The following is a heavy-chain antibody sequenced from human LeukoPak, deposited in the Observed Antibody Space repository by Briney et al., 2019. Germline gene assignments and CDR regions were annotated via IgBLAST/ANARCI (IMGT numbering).Heavy chain of an antibody. V-gene: IGHV4-4*09. CDR3: ARLVEPRSYAYWFDP. Sequence: SETLSLTCTVSGGSISSYYWSWIRQPPGKGLEWIGYIYASGSTNYNPSLKSRVTISVDTSKNQFSLKLSSVTAADTAVYYCARLVEPRSYAYWFDPWGQGTRVTVSS. CDR2: IYASGST. J-gene: IGHJ5*02. D-gene: IGHD2-2*01. CDR1: GGSISSYY.